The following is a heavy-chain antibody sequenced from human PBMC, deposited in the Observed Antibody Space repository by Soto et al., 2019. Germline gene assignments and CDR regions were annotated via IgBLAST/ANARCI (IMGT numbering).Heavy chain of an antibody. J-gene: IGHJ5*02. CDR2: IKSKTDGGTT. V-gene: IGHV3-15*07. CDR1: SVSNAW. CDR3: TTDWAHIAAAGKTVDP. Sequence: SVSNAWMNWVRQAPGKGLEWVGRIKSKTDGGTTDYAAPVKGRFTISRDDSKNTLYLQMNSLKTEDTAVHYCTTDWAHIAAAGKTVDPWGQGTLVTVSS. D-gene: IGHD6-13*01.